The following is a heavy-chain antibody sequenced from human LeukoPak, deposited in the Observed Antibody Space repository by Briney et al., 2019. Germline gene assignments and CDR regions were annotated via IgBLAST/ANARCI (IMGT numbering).Heavy chain of an antibody. CDR2: IYNSGSP. Sequence: SETLSLTCSVSGGSISTDYWSWIRQTPGKGLEEIGYIYNSGSPNYNPSLEGRVTMSIDTSKNHFSLKLSSVTAADTAVYYCARSAPGQPDAFDIWGQGTMVTVSS. V-gene: IGHV4-4*09. CDR1: GGSISTDY. CDR3: ARSAPGQPDAFDI. J-gene: IGHJ3*02. D-gene: IGHD2-2*01.